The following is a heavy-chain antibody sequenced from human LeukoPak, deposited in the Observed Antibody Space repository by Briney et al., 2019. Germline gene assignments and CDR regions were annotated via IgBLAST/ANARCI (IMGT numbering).Heavy chain of an antibody. D-gene: IGHD2-2*02. Sequence: PGGSLRLSCAASGFTFSSYAMSWVRQAPGKGLEWVSTVGGSGGCTYYADPVKGRFAISRDDSKNTVYLQMNSLRAEDTAVYYCAKGSGTSCYSSGHYWGRGTLVTVSS. V-gene: IGHV3-23*01. CDR3: AKGSGTSCYSSGHY. CDR2: VGGSGGCT. J-gene: IGHJ4*02. CDR1: GFTFSSYA.